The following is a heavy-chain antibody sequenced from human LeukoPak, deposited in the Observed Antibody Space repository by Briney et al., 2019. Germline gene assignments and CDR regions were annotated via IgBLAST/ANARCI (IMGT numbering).Heavy chain of an antibody. V-gene: IGHV3-9*01. D-gene: IGHD3-22*01. CDR1: GFTFHDYA. CDR2: ISWNSGSI. J-gene: IGHJ3*02. Sequence: GGSLRLSCAASGFTFHDYAMHWVRQAPGKGREWVSGISWNSGSIGYADSVKGRFTISRDNAKNSLCLQMNSLRPEDTALYYCAKDRREVYYDSSGYPSGVFDIWGQGTMVSVSS. CDR3: AKDRREVYYDSSGYPSGVFDI.